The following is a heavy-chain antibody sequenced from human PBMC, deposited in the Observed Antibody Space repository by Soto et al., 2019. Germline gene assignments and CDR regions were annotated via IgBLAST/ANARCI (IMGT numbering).Heavy chain of an antibody. CDR2: ISYDGSNK. CDR3: ARALVHGGDF. Sequence: GGSLRLSCAASGFTFSSYAMHWVRQAPGKGLEWVAVISYDGSNKYYADSVKGRFTISRDNSKNTLYLQMNSLRAEDTAVYYCARALVHGGDFWGQGTLVTVSS. J-gene: IGHJ4*02. V-gene: IGHV3-30-3*01. D-gene: IGHD3-10*01. CDR1: GFTFSSYA.